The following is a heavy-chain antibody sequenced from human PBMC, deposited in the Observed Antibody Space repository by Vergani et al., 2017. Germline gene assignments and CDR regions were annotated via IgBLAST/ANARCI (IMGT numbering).Heavy chain of an antibody. CDR2: ISGSGGGT. D-gene: IGHD4-17*01. CDR3: AKKGGDGDIFDY. CDR1: GFTFSSYA. V-gene: IGHV3-23*01. J-gene: IGHJ4*02. Sequence: EVQLLESGGGLVQPGGSLRLSCAASGFTFSSYAMSWVRQAPGKGLEWVSAISGSGGGTYYADSVKGRFTISRDNSKNTLYLQMNSLRAEDTAVYYCAKKGGDGDIFDYWGQGTLVTVSS.